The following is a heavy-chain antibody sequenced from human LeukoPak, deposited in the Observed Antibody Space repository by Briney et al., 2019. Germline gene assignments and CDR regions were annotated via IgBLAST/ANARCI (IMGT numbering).Heavy chain of an antibody. CDR2: IYYTGST. Sequence: SETLSLTCTVSGGSIDSYYWSWIRQPPGEGLEWIGYIYYTGSTEYHPSLKSRVTISLDTSKNQLSLKLTSVTAADTAVYYCARVYQSAEYYFDYWGQGNLVSVSS. V-gene: IGHV4-59*01. CDR1: GGSIDSYY. D-gene: IGHD2-2*01. CDR3: ARVYQSAEYYFDY. J-gene: IGHJ4*02.